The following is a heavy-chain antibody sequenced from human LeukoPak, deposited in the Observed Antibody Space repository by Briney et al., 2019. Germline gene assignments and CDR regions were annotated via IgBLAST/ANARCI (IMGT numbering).Heavy chain of an antibody. CDR2: SSISGTTI. V-gene: IGHV3-11*01. J-gene: IGHJ3*02. D-gene: IGHD3-3*01. CDR1: EFTFTDYY. CDR3: ARERDLLRFLEWLLSGDAFDI. Sequence: GGSLRLSCAASEFTFTDYYMSWIRQAPGKGLEWLSYSSISGTTIYYADSVKGRFTISRDNAKNSLYLQMNSLRAEDTAVYYCARERDLLRFLEWLLSGDAFDIWGQGTMVTVSS.